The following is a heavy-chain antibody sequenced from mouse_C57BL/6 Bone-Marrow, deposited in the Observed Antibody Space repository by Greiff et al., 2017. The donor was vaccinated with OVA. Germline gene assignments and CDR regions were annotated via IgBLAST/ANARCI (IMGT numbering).Heavy chain of an antibody. D-gene: IGHD1-1*01. J-gene: IGHJ2*01. CDR2: IYPRSGNT. CDR3: ARVGGSSRY. V-gene: IGHV1-81*01. Sequence: QVQLKQPGAELVKPGASVKLSCKASGYTFTSYWMHWVKQRTGQGLEWIGEIYPRSGNTYYNEKFKGKATLTADKSSSTAYMELRSLTSEDSAVYFCARVGGSSRYWGQGTTLTVSS. CDR1: GYTFTSYW.